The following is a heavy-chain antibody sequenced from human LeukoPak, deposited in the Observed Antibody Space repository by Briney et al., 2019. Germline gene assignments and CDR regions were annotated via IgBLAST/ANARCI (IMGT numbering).Heavy chain of an antibody. CDR2: ISGGGGST. J-gene: IGHJ3*02. D-gene: IGHD4-17*01. V-gene: IGHV3-23*01. CDR3: ARGGYGDYAAAFDI. Sequence: GGSLRLSCAASGFTFSSYAMSWVRQAPGKGLEWVSDISGGGGSTYYADSVKGRFTISRDNSKNTLYLQMNSLRAEDTAVYYCARGGYGDYAAAFDIWGQGTMVTVSS. CDR1: GFTFSSYA.